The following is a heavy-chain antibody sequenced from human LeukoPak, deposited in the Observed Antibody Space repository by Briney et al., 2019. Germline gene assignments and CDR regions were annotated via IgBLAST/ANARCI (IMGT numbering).Heavy chain of an antibody. CDR1: GGTFISYA. CDR2: IIPIFGIA. CDR3: ARTQYYDSSGYYFYFDY. D-gene: IGHD3-22*01. J-gene: IGHJ4*02. Sequence: ASVKVSCKASGGTFISYAISWVRQAPGQGLEWMGRIIPIFGIANYAQKFQGRVTITADKSTSTAYMELSSLRSEDTAVYYCARTQYYDSSGYYFYFDYWGQGTLVTVSS. V-gene: IGHV1-69*04.